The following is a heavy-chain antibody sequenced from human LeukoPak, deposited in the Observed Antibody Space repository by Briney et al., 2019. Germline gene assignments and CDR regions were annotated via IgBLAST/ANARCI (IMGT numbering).Heavy chain of an antibody. D-gene: IGHD6-13*01. Sequence: SETLSLTCTVSGASIRSYYWSWLRQPVGKGLEWIGRIAPSGITNYNPSLESRVTMSVDTSKNQFSLNLKSVTAADTAVYYCAKEGAAPGPDFDYWGQGILVIVSS. CDR3: AKEGAAPGPDFDY. CDR2: IAPSGIT. CDR1: GASIRSYY. J-gene: IGHJ4*02. V-gene: IGHV4-4*07.